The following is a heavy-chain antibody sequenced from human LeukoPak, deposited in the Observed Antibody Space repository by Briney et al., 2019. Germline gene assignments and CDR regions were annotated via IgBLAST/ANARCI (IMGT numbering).Heavy chain of an antibody. CDR2: INHSGST. V-gene: IGHV4-34*01. D-gene: IGHD3-22*01. J-gene: IGHJ5*02. CDR1: GGSFSGYY. CDR3: ARGHDYYDSSGYSATNWFDP. Sequence: PSETLSLTCAVYGGSFSGYYWSWIRQPPGKGLEWIGEINHSGSTNYNPSLKSRVTISVDTSKNQFSLKLSSVTAADTAVYYCARGHDYYDSSGYSATNWFDPWGQGTLVTVSS.